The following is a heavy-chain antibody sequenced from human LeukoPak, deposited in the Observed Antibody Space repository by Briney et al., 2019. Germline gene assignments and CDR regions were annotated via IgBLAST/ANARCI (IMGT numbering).Heavy chain of an antibody. CDR2: ISYDGSNK. V-gene: IGHV3-30*18. Sequence: GGSLRLSCAASGFTFSSYGMHWVRQAPGKGLEWVAVISYDGSNKYYADSVKGRFTISRDNSKNTLYLQMNSLRPEDTAVYYCAKGAILFWSGYSFDYWGQGTPVTVSS. J-gene: IGHJ4*02. D-gene: IGHD3-3*01. CDR3: AKGAILFWSGYSFDY. CDR1: GFTFSSYG.